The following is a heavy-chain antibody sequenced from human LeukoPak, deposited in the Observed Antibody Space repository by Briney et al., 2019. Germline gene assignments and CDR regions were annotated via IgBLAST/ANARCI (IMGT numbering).Heavy chain of an antibody. D-gene: IGHD1-26*01. CDR2: ISPAGVAT. J-gene: IGHJ3*02. V-gene: IGHV3-23*01. CDR1: GSTFRSNA. CDR3: AKARVGNSRRDAYDM. Sequence: PGGSLRLSCAASGSTFRSNAMSWFRQAPGKGLEWVSAISPAGVATFYADSVTGRFTISRDNSRNTLYLQMYSLSGEDTAVYYCAKARVGNSRRDAYDMWGPGTMVTVSS.